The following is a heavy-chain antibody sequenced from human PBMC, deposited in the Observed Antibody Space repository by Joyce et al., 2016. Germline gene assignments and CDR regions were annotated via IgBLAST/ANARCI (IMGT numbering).Heavy chain of an antibody. J-gene: IGHJ4*02. D-gene: IGHD5-18*01. V-gene: IGHV3-74*01. CDR3: ARDGYSYVFDY. CDR1: GFTFSSYW. Sequence: EVQLVESGGGLVQPGGSLRLSCAASGFTFSSYWMYWVRQGPGKGLVWVSRINTDGGSTSYADSVKGRFTISRDNAKNTLYLQMNSLRAEDTDVYYCARDGYSYVFDYWGQGTLVTVSS. CDR2: INTDGGST.